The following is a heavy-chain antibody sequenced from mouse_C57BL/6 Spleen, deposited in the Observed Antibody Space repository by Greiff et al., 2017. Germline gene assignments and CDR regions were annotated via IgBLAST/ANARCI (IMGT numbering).Heavy chain of an antibody. CDR2: IYPGSGST. D-gene: IGHD1-1*01. Sequence: QVQLKQPGAELVKPGASVKMSCKASGYTFTSYWITWVKQRPGQGLEWIGDIYPGSGSTNYNEKFKSKATLTVDTSSSTAYMQLSSLTSEDSAVYYCARGYYGSSPFYYFDYWGQGTTLTVSS. CDR3: ARGYYGSSPFYYFDY. J-gene: IGHJ2*01. V-gene: IGHV1-55*01. CDR1: GYTFTSYW.